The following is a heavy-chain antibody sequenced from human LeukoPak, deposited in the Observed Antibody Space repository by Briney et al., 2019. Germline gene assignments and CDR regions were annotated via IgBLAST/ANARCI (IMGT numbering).Heavy chain of an antibody. V-gene: IGHV3-21*01. CDR3: ARGQSYGWFDP. J-gene: IGHJ5*02. CDR1: GFTFSTYS. CDR2: ISGSSSYI. Sequence: GGSLRLSCAASGFTFSTYSMNWVRQAPGKGLEWVSSISGSSSYIYYADSVKGRFTISRDSAQNSPYLQMNSLRAEDTAVYYCARGQSYGWFDPWGQGTLVTVSS. D-gene: IGHD5-18*01.